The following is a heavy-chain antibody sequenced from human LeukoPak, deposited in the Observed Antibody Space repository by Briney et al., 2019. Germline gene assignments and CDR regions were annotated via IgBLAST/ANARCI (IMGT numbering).Heavy chain of an antibody. CDR1: GFTFSSYG. J-gene: IGHJ4*02. Sequence: GGSLRLSCAASGFTFSSYGMHWVRQAPGKGLEWVAVISYDGSNKHYADSVKGRFTISRDNSKNTLYLQMNSLRAEDTAVYYCAKVPGYSSGWYYFDYWGQGTLVTVSS. CDR3: AKVPGYSSGWYYFDY. D-gene: IGHD6-19*01. V-gene: IGHV3-30*18. CDR2: ISYDGSNK.